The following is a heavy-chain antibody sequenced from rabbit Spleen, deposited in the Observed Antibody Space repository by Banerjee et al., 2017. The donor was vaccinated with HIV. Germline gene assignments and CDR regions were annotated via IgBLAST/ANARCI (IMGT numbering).Heavy chain of an antibody. V-gene: IGHV1S40*01. J-gene: IGHJ6*01. CDR2: IYTGSSGST. Sequence: QSLEESGGDLVKPGASLTLTCTASGFTFSSYYMCWVRQAPGKGLEWIACIYTGSSGSTYYASWAKGRFTISKTSSTTVTLQMTSLTAADTATYFCSRDSYPNYGSDLWGQGTLVTVS. D-gene: IGHD6-1*01. CDR3: SRDSYPNYGSDL. CDR1: GFTFSSYY.